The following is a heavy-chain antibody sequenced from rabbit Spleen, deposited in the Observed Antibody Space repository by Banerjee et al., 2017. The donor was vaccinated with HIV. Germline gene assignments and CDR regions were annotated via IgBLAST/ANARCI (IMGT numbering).Heavy chain of an antibody. J-gene: IGHJ6*01. CDR3: ARDAGSSFSSYGMDL. CDR2: IAGGTSAFT. CDR1: GFTLSSYYM. Sequence: QEQLEESAGGLVQPGGSLKLSCKASGFTLSSYYMNWVRQAPGKGLEWIACIAGGTSAFTYSATWAKGRFTCSKTSSTTVTLQMTSLTAADTATYFCARDAGSSFSSYGMDLWGPGTLVTVS. D-gene: IGHD8-1*01. V-gene: IGHV1S45*01.